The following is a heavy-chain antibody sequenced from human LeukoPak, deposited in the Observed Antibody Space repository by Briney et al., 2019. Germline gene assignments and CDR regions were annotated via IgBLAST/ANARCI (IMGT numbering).Heavy chain of an antibody. CDR1: GGTFSSYA. CDR2: IIPIFGTA. CDR3: ARHFSSSKPGDY. J-gene: IGHJ4*02. V-gene: IGHV1-69*05. Sequence: SVKVSCKASGGTFSSYAISWVRQAPGQGLEWMGGIIPIFGTANYAQKFQGRVTMTRDTSTSTVYMELSSLRSEDTAVYYCARHFSSSKPGDYWGQGTLVTVSS. D-gene: IGHD2/OR15-2a*01.